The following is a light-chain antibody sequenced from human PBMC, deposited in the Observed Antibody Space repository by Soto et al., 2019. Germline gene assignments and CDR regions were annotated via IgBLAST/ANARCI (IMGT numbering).Light chain of an antibody. V-gene: IGKV1-5*03. CDR1: QSINSW. Sequence: DIQMTQSPSTLSASVGDRVTITCRASQSINSWLAWYQQKAGKAPKLLIYKASTLESGVPSRFSGGESGTEFTLTISSLQPDDVATYYCQQYDSFTWTFGQGTKVEFK. J-gene: IGKJ1*01. CDR2: KAS. CDR3: QQYDSFTWT.